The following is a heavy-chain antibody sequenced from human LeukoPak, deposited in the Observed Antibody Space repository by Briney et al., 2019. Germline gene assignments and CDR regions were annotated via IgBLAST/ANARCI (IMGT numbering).Heavy chain of an antibody. D-gene: IGHD3-22*01. V-gene: IGHV3-74*01. CDR1: GFTFSSYW. CDR3: VALRITMIAF. CDR2: INSDGSST. Sequence: GGSLRLSCAAPGFTFSSYWMHWVRQAPGKGLVWVSCINSDGSSTSYADSVKGRFTISRDNAKNTLYLQMNSLRAEDTAVYYCVALRITMIAFWGQGTLVTVSS. J-gene: IGHJ1*01.